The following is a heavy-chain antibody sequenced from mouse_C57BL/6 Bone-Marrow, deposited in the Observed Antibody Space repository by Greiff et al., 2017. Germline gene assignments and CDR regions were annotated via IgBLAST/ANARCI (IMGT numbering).Heavy chain of an antibody. V-gene: IGHV5-4*01. CDR2: ISDGGSYT. D-gene: IGHD2-5*01. CDR1: GFTFSSYA. CDR3: ARPADYSNLWVAWFAY. J-gene: IGHJ3*01. Sequence: EVQVVESGGGLVKPGGSLKLSCAASGFTFSSYAMSWVRQTPEKRLEWVATISDGGSYTYYPDNVKGRFTISRDNAKNNLYLQMSHLKSEDTAMYYCARPADYSNLWVAWFAYWGQGTLVTVSA.